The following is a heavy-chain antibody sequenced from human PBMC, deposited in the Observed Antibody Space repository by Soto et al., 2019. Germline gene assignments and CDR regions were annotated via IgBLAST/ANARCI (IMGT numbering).Heavy chain of an antibody. V-gene: IGHV3-33*01. Sequence: PGGSLRLSCVASVFTFINYCMHWVRQAPGKGLEWVALIWYDGSNKYYADSVRGRFTISRDTSKNTLYLQMNSLRAEDTALYYCARHLSGPIDYWGQGTPVNVSS. J-gene: IGHJ4*02. CDR3: ARHLSGPIDY. CDR1: VFTFINYC. D-gene: IGHD3-16*02. CDR2: IWYDGSNK.